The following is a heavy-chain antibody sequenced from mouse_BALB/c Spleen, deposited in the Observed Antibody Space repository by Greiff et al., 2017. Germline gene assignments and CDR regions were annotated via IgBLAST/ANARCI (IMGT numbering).Heavy chain of an antibody. CDR1: GFSLTSYG. CDR3: ARKGYDPWFAY. V-gene: IGHV2-2*02. Sequence: QVQLKESGPGLVQPSQSLSITCTVSGFSLTSYGVHWVRQSPGKGLEWLGVIWSGGSTDYNAAFISRLSISKDNSKSQVFFKMNSLQANDTAIYYCARKGYDPWFAYWGQGTLVTVSA. J-gene: IGHJ3*01. CDR2: IWSGGST. D-gene: IGHD2-12*01.